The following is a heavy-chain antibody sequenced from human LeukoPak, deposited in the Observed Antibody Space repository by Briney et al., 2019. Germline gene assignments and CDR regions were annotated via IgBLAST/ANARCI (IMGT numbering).Heavy chain of an antibody. D-gene: IGHD2-15*01. J-gene: IGHJ4*02. CDR2: ISGSGGRT. Sequence: GGSLRLSCAASGFTLSSHAMSWVRQAPGKGLEWVSAISGSGGRTNYADSVKGRFTISRDNSKNTLYLQMSSLRAEDTAVYYCAKGGYCSGGSCYFSSYWGQGTLVTVSS. CDR3: AKGGYCSGGSCYFSSY. CDR1: GFTLSSHA. V-gene: IGHV3-23*01.